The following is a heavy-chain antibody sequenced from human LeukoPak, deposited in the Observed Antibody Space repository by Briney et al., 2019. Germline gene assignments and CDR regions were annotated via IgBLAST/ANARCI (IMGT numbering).Heavy chain of an antibody. CDR3: ARSEWFGEYFFDY. CDR2: IYTSGST. Sequence: SETLSLTCTVSGGSISSGSYYWSWIRQPAGKGLEWIGRIYTSGSTNYNPSLTSRVTISVDTSKNQFSLKLSSVTAADTAVYYCARSEWFGEYFFDYWGQGTLVTVSS. CDR1: GGSISSGSYY. D-gene: IGHD3-10*01. J-gene: IGHJ4*02. V-gene: IGHV4-61*02.